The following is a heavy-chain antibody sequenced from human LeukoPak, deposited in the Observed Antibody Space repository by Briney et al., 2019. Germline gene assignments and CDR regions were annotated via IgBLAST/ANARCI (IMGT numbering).Heavy chain of an antibody. V-gene: IGHV4-34*01. J-gene: IGHJ4*02. D-gene: IGHD2-15*01. CDR2: INHSGST. CDR3: ARGGVVVAAIDY. CDR1: GGSFSGYY. Sequence: PSGALSLTYAVYGGSFSGYYWSWIRQPPGKGLEWIGEINHSGSTNYNPSLKSRVTISVDTSKNQFSLKLSSVTAADTAVYYCARGGVVVAAIDYWGQGTLVTVSS.